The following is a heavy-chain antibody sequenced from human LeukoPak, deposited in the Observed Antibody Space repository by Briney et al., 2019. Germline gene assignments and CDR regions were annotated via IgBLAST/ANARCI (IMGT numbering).Heavy chain of an antibody. V-gene: IGHV3-48*01. CDR2: ISSSSSTI. Sequence: GGSLRLSCAASGFTFSSYSMNWVRQAPGKGLEWVSYISSSSSTIYYADSVKGRFTLSRDNAKNSLYLQMNSLRAEDTAVYYCASAPSPDHIVPLFGWGQGTLVTVSS. D-gene: IGHD3-16*01. CDR3: ASAPSPDHIVPLFG. CDR1: GFTFSSYS. J-gene: IGHJ4*02.